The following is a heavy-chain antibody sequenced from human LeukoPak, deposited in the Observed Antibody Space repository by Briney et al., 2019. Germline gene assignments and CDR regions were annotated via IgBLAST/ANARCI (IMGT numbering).Heavy chain of an antibody. CDR2: MNPNSGNT. Sequence: ASVKVSCKASGYTFTSYDINWVRQATGQGVEWMGWMNPNSGNTGYAQKFQGRVTMTRNTSISTAYMELSSLRSEDTAVYYCARALDLPQGYNWFDPWGQGTLVTVSS. J-gene: IGHJ5*02. CDR1: GYTFTSYD. V-gene: IGHV1-8*01. D-gene: IGHD1-1*01. CDR3: ARALDLPQGYNWFDP.